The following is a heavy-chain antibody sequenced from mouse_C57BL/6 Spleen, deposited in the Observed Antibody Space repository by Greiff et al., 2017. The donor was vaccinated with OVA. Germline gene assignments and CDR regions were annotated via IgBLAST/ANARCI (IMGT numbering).Heavy chain of an antibody. Sequence: QVQLKQPGAELVKPGASVKMSCKASGYTFTSYWITWVKQRPGQGLEWIGDIYPGSGSTNYNEKFKSKATLTVDTSSSTAYMQLSSLTSEDSAVYYCARSIYYGNLGAMDYWGQGTSVTVSS. D-gene: IGHD2-1*01. CDR3: ARSIYYGNLGAMDY. CDR1: GYTFTSYW. J-gene: IGHJ4*01. CDR2: IYPGSGST. V-gene: IGHV1-55*01.